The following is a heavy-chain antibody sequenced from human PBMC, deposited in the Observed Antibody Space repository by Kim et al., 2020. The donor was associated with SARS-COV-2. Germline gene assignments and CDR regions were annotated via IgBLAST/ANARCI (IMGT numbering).Heavy chain of an antibody. J-gene: IGHJ6*02. CDR1: GYTFTTYA. Sequence: ASVKVSCKASGYTFTTYAMHWVRQAPGQRLEWMGWINAGNGNTKYSQKFQGRVTITRDTSASSAYMELSSLRSEDTAVYYCARAPYYGSGMGMDVWGQGTTVTVSS. CDR3: ARAPYYGSGMGMDV. V-gene: IGHV1-3*01. CDR2: INAGNGNT. D-gene: IGHD3-10*01.